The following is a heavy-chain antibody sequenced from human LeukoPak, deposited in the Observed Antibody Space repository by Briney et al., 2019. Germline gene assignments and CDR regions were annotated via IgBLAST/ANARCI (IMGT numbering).Heavy chain of an antibody. CDR2: IYYSGST. CDR1: GGSISSSGYY. J-gene: IGHJ1*01. Sequence: PSETLSLTCAVSGGSISSSGYYWGWIRQPPGKGLEWIGSIYYSGSTYYNPSLKSRVTISVDTSKNQFSLKLSSVTAADTAVYYCARQPLAARPPEYFQHWGQGTLVTVSS. CDR3: ARQPLAARPPEYFQH. D-gene: IGHD6-6*01. V-gene: IGHV4-39*01.